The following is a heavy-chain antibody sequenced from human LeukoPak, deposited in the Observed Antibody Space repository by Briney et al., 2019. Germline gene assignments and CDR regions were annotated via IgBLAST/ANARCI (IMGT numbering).Heavy chain of an antibody. J-gene: IGHJ4*02. CDR2: IKQDGSEK. CDR1: GFTFGDYG. V-gene: IGHV3-7*01. Sequence: GGSLRLSCTASGFTFGDYGMSWVRQAPGKGLEWVANIKQDGSEKYYVDSVKGRFTISRDNAKNSLYLQMNSLRAEDTAVYYCARLREIPVFGVVTKSTSYFDYWGQGTLVTVSS. D-gene: IGHD3-3*01. CDR3: ARLREIPVFGVVTKSTSYFDY.